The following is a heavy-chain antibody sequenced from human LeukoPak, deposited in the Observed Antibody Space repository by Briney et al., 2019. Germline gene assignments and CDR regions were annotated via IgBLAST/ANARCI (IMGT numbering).Heavy chain of an antibody. CDR3: ARVGIAAAIADY. V-gene: IGHV1-2*02. D-gene: IGHD6-13*01. Sequence: ASVKVSCKASGYTFTGYYMHWVRQAPGQGLEWMGWINPNSGGTNYAQKFQGRVTMTRDTSISTAYMDLSRLRSDDTAVYYCARVGIAAAIADYWGQGPVVTVSS. J-gene: IGHJ4*02. CDR1: GYTFTGYY. CDR2: INPNSGGT.